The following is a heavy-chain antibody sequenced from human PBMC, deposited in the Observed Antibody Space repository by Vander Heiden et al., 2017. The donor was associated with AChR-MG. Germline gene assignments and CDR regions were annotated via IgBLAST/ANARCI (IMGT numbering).Heavy chain of an antibody. V-gene: IGHV3-11*01. D-gene: IGHD4-17*01. CDR2: ISGSGSNI. J-gene: IGHJ4*02. CDR3: ARHGWNDYGGVGDF. CDR1: GFTFRAPY. Sequence: QVQLVESGGGLVKPGGSLRLSCAASGFTFRAPYMSWIRQPPGKGLEWVSYISGSGSNIYYADSVKGRFTTSRDSAKTSLYLQMDSLRAEDTAVYYCARHGWNDYGGVGDFWGQGTLVTVSS.